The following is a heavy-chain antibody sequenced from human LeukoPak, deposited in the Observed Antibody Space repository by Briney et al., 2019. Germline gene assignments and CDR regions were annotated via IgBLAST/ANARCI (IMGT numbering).Heavy chain of an antibody. Sequence: SETLSLTCTVSGGSISSSSYYWGWIRQPPGKGLEWIGSIYYSGSTYYNPSLKSRVTISVDTSKNQFSLKLSSVTAADTAVYYCASQGEAIGYSSGWYGEVAVYWGQGTLVTVSS. V-gene: IGHV4-39*01. CDR1: GGSISSSSYY. CDR3: ASQGEAIGYSSGWYGEVAVY. CDR2: IYYSGST. D-gene: IGHD6-19*01. J-gene: IGHJ4*02.